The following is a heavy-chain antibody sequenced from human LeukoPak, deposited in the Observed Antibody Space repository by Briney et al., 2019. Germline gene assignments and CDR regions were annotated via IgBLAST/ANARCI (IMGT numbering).Heavy chain of an antibody. CDR1: GFTFDNYA. Sequence: PGGSLRLSCAASGFTFDNYAMHWVRQAPGKGLEWVSAISWNSGSVGYADSVKGRFTISRNNAKNSLYLQMNSLRAEDTAVYYCARDLIYGDSLLRDEEDYWGQGTLVTVSS. V-gene: IGHV3-9*01. CDR3: ARDLIYGDSLLRDEEDY. D-gene: IGHD4-17*01. J-gene: IGHJ4*02. CDR2: ISWNSGSV.